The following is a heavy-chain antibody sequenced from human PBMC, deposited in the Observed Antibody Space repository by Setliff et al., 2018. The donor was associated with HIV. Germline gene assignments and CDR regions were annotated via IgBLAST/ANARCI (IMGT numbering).Heavy chain of an antibody. CDR2: IWYDGSNK. CDR3: AKDRHSSRTHRWYYFDY. CDR1: GFTFSNYG. J-gene: IGHJ4*02. Sequence: GGSLRLSCAASGFTFSNYGMHWVRQAPGKGLEWVAVIWYDGSNKYYADSVKGRFTISRDNSKNTLYLQMNSLRAEATAVYYCAKDRHSSRTHRWYYFDYWGQGTLVTVSS. V-gene: IGHV3-33*06. D-gene: IGHD6-19*01.